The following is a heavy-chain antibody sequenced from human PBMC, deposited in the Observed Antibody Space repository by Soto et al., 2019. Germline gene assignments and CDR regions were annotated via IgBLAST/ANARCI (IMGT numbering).Heavy chain of an antibody. J-gene: IGHJ5*02. D-gene: IGHD3-22*01. CDR3: ARRDYDSSYNWFDP. V-gene: IGHV4-31*03. Sequence: SETLSLTCTVSGGSISSGVYYWSWIGQHPGKGLEWIGHIYYSGSTYYNPSLKSRVTISVDTSKNQFSLKLSSVTAADTAVYYCARRDYDSSYNWFDPWGQGTLVTVSS. CDR2: IYYSGST. CDR1: GGSISSGVYY.